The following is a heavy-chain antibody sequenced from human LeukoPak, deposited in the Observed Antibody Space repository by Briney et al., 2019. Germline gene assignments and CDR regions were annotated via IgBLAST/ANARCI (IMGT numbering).Heavy chain of an antibody. CDR3: ARARYSGSPFDY. J-gene: IGHJ4*02. V-gene: IGHV3-64*01. CDR2: ISSNGGST. CDR1: GFTFSSYA. D-gene: IGHD1-26*01. Sequence: PGGSLRLSCAASGFTFSSYAMHWVRQAPGKGLEYVSAISSNGGSTYYANSVKGRFTISRDNSKNTLYLQMGSPRAEDMAVYYCARARYSGSPFDYWGQGTLVTVSS.